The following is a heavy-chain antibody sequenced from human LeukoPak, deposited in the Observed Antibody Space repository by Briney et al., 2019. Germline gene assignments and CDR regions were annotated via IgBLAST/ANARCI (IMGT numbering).Heavy chain of an antibody. Sequence: GGSLRLSCAASRFTFSNYPMHWVRQAPGKGLEWVALLSYDGSNECYADSVKGRFTISRDNSKNTLYLQMNSLRAEDTAVHYCARGRGSYSADYWGQGTLVTVSS. V-gene: IGHV3-30-3*01. J-gene: IGHJ4*02. CDR1: RFTFSNYP. CDR3: ARGRGSYSADY. CDR2: LSYDGSNE. D-gene: IGHD1-26*01.